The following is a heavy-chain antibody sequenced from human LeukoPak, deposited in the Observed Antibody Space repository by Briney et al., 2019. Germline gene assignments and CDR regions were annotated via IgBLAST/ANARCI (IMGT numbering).Heavy chain of an antibody. CDR3: TRDQGRRDGWYYYNYMDV. Sequence: GGSLRLSCTSSGFTFGDYAMSWVRQAPGKGLEWVTFIRSKACGGTTEYAASVKGRFTISRDDSKSIAYLQMNSLKTEDTAVYFCTRDQGRRDGWYYYNYMDVWGKGTTVTVSS. CDR1: GFTFGDYA. D-gene: IGHD5-24*01. CDR2: IRSKACGGTT. V-gene: IGHV3-49*04. J-gene: IGHJ6*03.